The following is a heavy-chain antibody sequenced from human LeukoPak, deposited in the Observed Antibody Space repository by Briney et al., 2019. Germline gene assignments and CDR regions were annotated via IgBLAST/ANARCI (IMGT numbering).Heavy chain of an antibody. CDR3: ARDPALVTPLGY. V-gene: IGHV1-18*01. CDR2: ISAYNGNT. CDR1: GYTFTSYG. D-gene: IGHD2-21*02. J-gene: IGHJ4*02. Sequence: ASVKVSCKASGYTFTSYGISWVRQAPGQGLEWMGWISAYNGNTNYAQKLQGRVTMTTDTSTSTAYMELRSLRSEDTAVYYCARDPALVTPLGYWGQGTLVTVSS.